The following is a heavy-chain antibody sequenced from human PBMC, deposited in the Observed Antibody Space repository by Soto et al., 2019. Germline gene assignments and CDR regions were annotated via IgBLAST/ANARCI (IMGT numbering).Heavy chain of an antibody. J-gene: IGHJ6*02. Sequence: GGSLRLSCAASGFSFSSYTMYWVRQAPGKGLEWVALISYDKSNKYYAESVKGRFTISRDNSKNTLYLEMDSLRAEDTAVYYCAKDRAYRHYYYAMDVWGQGTTVTVSS. CDR3: AKDRAYRHYYYAMDV. D-gene: IGHD2-21*01. V-gene: IGHV3-30*18. CDR2: ISYDKSNK. CDR1: GFSFSSYT.